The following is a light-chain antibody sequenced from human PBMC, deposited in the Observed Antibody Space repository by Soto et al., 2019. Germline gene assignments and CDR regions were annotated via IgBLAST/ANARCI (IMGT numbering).Light chain of an antibody. CDR2: DVN. CDR3: SSYTSSSTLYV. V-gene: IGLV2-8*01. CDR1: SSDVGGYNF. Sequence: QSVLTQPPSASGSPGQSVTISCTGTSSDVGGYNFVSWYQQHPGKAPKLIIYDVNKRPSGVPDRFSGSKSGNTASLTVSGLQPDDEADYYCSSYTSSSTLYVFGTGTKVTVL. J-gene: IGLJ1*01.